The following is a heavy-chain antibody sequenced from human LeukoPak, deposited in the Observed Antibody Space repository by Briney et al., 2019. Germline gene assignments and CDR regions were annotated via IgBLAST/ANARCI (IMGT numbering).Heavy chain of an antibody. CDR2: INPNSGGT. J-gene: IGHJ1*01. CDR3: ARSPGRYGSGSGFQH. Sequence: ASVKVSCKASGYTFTGYYMHWVRQAPGQGLEWMGWINPNSGGTNYAQKFQGRVTMTRDTSISTAYMELSRLRSDDTAVYYCARSPGRYGSGSGFQHWGQGTLVTVSS. V-gene: IGHV1-2*02. D-gene: IGHD3-10*01. CDR1: GYTFTGYY.